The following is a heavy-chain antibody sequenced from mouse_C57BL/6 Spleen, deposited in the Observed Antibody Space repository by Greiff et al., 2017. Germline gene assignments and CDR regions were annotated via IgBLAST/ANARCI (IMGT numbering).Heavy chain of an antibody. CDR2: IDPSDSST. CDR1: GYTFTSYW. CDR3: SRRSGLLNYAMDY. V-gene: IGHV1-59*01. Sequence: QVQLQQPGAELVRPGTSVKLSCKASGYTFTSYWMHWVKQRPGQGLEWIGVIDPSDSSTNYNQKFKGKATLTVDTSSSTAYMQLSSLTSEDSAVYYCSRRSGLLNYAMDYWGQGTSVTVSS. D-gene: IGHD2-1*01. J-gene: IGHJ4*01.